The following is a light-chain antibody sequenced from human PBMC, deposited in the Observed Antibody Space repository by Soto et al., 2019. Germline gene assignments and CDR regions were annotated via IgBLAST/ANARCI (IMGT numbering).Light chain of an antibody. J-gene: IGKJ1*01. Sequence: IPMTQSPSSVSASVGDRVTLTCLASQGIGSYLAWYQQKPGKAPKLLIYAASTLQSAVPSRFSGSGSGTDFTLTISCLQSEDFATYYCQQYYSYPWSFGQGTKVDIK. CDR1: QGIGSY. V-gene: IGKV1-8*01. CDR2: AAS. CDR3: QQYYSYPWS.